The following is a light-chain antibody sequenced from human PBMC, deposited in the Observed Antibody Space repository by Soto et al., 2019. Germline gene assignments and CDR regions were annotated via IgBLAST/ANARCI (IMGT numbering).Light chain of an antibody. CDR3: QQYGSSPLIT. CDR2: GAS. J-gene: IGKJ5*01. Sequence: EIVLTQSPGTLSLSPGERATLSCRASQSVGSSLSWYQQKPGQAPRLLFYGASNRATAIPDRFSGSGFGTDFTLTITRLEPEDFAVYYCQQYGSSPLITFGQGTRLEIK. V-gene: IGKV3-20*01. CDR1: QSVGSS.